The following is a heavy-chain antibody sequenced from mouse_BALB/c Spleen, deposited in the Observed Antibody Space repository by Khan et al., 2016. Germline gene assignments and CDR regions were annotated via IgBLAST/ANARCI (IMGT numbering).Heavy chain of an antibody. CDR2: IYPGDGDT. V-gene: IGHV1-80*01. CDR1: GYAFSSFW. D-gene: IGHD2-12*01. J-gene: IGHJ2*01. Sequence: QVQLQQSGAELVRPGSSVKISCKASGYAFSSFWMNWVKQRPGQGLEWIGQIYPGDGDTNYNGKFKGKATVTADTSSSTAYMQLSSLTSEDFAVYFCARVTGVFDYWGQGTTLTVSS. CDR3: ARVTGVFDY.